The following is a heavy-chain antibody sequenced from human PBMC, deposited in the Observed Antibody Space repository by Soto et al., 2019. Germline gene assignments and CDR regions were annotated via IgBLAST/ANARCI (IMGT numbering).Heavy chain of an antibody. CDR3: ARSLYGSGSYYDAFDS. CDR1: GGSISSGGYY. D-gene: IGHD3-10*01. Sequence: SETLSLTCTVSGGSISSGGYYWSWIRQHPGKGLEWIGYIYYSGSTYYNPSLKSRVTISVDTSKNQFSLKLSSVTAADTAVYYCARSLYGSGSYYDAFDSWGQGTMVTVSS. J-gene: IGHJ3*02. CDR2: IYYSGST. V-gene: IGHV4-31*03.